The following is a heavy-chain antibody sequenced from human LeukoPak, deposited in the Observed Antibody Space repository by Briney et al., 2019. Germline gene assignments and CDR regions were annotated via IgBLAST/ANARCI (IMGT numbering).Heavy chain of an antibody. V-gene: IGHV1-8*01. Sequence: ASVTVSCKASGYTFTSYDINWVRQATGQGLEWMGWMNPNSGNTGYAQKFQGRVTMTRNTSISTAYMELSSLRSEDTAVYYCASQPSIAAAGNFDPWGQGTLVTVSS. CDR1: GYTFTSYD. J-gene: IGHJ5*02. CDR2: MNPNSGNT. CDR3: ASQPSIAAAGNFDP. D-gene: IGHD6-13*01.